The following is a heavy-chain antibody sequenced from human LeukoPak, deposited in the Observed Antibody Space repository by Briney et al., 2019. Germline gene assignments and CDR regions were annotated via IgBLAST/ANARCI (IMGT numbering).Heavy chain of an antibody. CDR1: GGSISSGDYY. J-gene: IGHJ4*02. Sequence: PSQTLSLTCTVSGGSISSGDYYWSWIRQPPGKGLEWIGYIYYSGSTYYSPSLKSRVTISVDTSKNQFSLKLSSVTVADTAVYYCARMGYYDSRAYYFDYWGQGTLVTVSS. CDR2: IYYSGST. D-gene: IGHD3-22*01. CDR3: ARMGYYDSRAYYFDY. V-gene: IGHV4-30-4*01.